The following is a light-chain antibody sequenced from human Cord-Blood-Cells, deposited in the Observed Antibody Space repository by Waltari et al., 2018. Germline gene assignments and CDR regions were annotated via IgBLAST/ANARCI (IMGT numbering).Light chain of an antibody. CDR3: CSYAGSSWV. J-gene: IGLJ3*02. Sequence: QSALTQPRSVSGSPGQSVTISCTGTSSDVGGYNYVSWYQQHPGKAPKLMIYDVSKRPSGVPDRFSGSKSGNTASLTFSGLQAEDEADYYCCSYAGSSWVFGGGTKLTVL. CDR2: DVS. V-gene: IGLV2-11*01. CDR1: SSDVGGYNY.